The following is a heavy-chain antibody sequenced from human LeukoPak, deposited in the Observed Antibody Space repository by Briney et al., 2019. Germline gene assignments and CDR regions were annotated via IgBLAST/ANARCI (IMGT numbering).Heavy chain of an antibody. CDR3: ARDGIGSGWYYFDY. V-gene: IGHV4-59*01. CDR2: IYYSGST. Sequence: SETLSLTCTVSGGSISSYYWSWIRQPPGKGLEWIGYIYYSGSTNYSPSLKSRVTISVDTSKNQFSLKLSSVTAADTAVYYCARDGIGSGWYYFDYWGQGTLVTVSS. J-gene: IGHJ4*02. D-gene: IGHD6-19*01. CDR1: GGSISSYY.